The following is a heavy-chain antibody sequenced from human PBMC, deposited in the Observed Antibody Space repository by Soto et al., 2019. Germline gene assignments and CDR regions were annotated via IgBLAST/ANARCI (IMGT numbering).Heavy chain of an antibody. Sequence: VGSLRLSCAASGFTFSNAWMSWARQAPGKGLEWVGCIRSKTYGGTTDYAAAVKGRFTISRDDSKNTLYLQMNSPKTDYTAVSYSPTNEYINRHWGQGAPVTVSS. CDR3: PTNEYINRH. V-gene: IGHV3-15*01. CDR2: IRSKTYGGTT. D-gene: IGHD1-1*01. CDR1: GFTFSNAW. J-gene: IGHJ4*02.